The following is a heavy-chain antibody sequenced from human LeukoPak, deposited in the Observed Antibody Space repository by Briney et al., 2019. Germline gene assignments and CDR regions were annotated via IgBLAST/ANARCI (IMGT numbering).Heavy chain of an antibody. CDR2: ISYDGSNK. D-gene: IGHD3-10*01. CDR1: GFTFSSHG. Sequence: GRSLRLSCAASGFTFSSHGMHWVRQAPGKGLEWVAVISYDGSNKYYADSVKGRFTISRDNSKNTLYLQMNSLRAEDTAVYYCAKELGFGELSAFDYWGQGTLVTVSS. J-gene: IGHJ4*02. V-gene: IGHV3-30*18. CDR3: AKELGFGELSAFDY.